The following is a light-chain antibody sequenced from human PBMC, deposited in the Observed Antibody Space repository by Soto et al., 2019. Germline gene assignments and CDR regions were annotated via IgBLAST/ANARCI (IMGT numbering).Light chain of an antibody. CDR3: FLYAGSNVFV. V-gene: IGLV2-23*02. J-gene: IGLJ1*01. CDR2: EVT. CDR1: NSDIGNYNI. Sequence: QSALTQPASVSGSPGQSITISCTGSNSDIGNYNIVSWYQQHPDNAPQLIINEVTKRPSGVSNRFSGSKSGNTASLTISGLQAEDEGDYHCFLYAGSNVFVFGTGTKVTVL.